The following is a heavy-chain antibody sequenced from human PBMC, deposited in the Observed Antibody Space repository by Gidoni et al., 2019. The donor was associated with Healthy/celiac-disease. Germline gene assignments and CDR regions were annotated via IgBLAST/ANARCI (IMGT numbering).Heavy chain of an antibody. V-gene: IGHV4-34*01. D-gene: IGHD3-10*01. CDR3: ARGFVHGSGRDQAHDY. Sequence: QVQLQQWGAGLLKPSETLSLTCAVYGGSFSGYYLSWIRQPPGKGLEWIGEINHSGSTNYNPSLKSRVTISVDTSKNQFSLKLNSVTAADTAVYYCARGFVHGSGRDQAHDYWGQGTLVTVSS. J-gene: IGHJ4*02. CDR2: INHSGST. CDR1: GGSFSGYY.